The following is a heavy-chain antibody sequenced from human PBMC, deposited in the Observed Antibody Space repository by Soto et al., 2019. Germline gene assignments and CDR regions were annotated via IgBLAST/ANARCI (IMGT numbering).Heavy chain of an antibody. J-gene: IGHJ4*02. D-gene: IGHD3-10*01. CDR1: GFTVSNHY. Sequence: EVQLVESGGGLIQPGGSLRLSCAVSGFTVSNHYMSWVRQAPGKGLEGVSVIYSGGYTAYGDSVKGRFTISRDNSKNTLNLQKNTLGAGDAAVFYCAPRPGGGGYWGQGTLVTVSS. V-gene: IGHV3-53*01. CDR2: IYSGGYT. CDR3: APRPGGGGY.